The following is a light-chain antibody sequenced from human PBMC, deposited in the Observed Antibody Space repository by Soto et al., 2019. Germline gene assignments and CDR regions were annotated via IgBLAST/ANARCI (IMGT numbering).Light chain of an antibody. CDR1: SSDVGSYNR. Sequence: QSALTQPPSVSGSPGQSVTISCTGSSSDVGSYNRVSWYQQPPGTAPKLMIYEVSNRPSGVPDRFSGSKSDNTASLTISGLQAEDEADYYCSSYTSSNTWMFGGGTKLTV. CDR3: SSYTSSNTWM. CDR2: EVS. J-gene: IGLJ3*02. V-gene: IGLV2-18*02.